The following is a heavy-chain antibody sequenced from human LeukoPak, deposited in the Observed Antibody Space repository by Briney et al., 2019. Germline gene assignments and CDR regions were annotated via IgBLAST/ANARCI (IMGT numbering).Heavy chain of an antibody. J-gene: IGHJ4*02. D-gene: IGHD5-12*01. Sequence: SETLSLTCAVYGGTFSGYYWSWIRQPPGKGLEWIGEINHSGSTNYNPSHKSRVTISVDTSKNQFSLKLSSVTAADTAVYYCARGLIVATITYYFDYWGQGTLVTVSS. CDR1: GGTFSGYY. CDR2: INHSGST. V-gene: IGHV4-34*01. CDR3: ARGLIVATITYYFDY.